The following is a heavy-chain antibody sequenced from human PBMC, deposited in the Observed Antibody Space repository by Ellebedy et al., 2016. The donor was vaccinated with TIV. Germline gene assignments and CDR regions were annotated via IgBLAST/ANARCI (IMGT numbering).Heavy chain of an antibody. V-gene: IGHV4-59*01. J-gene: IGHJ4*02. CDR2: VYYSGTT. D-gene: IGHD4-17*01. CDR3: ASSPYGDYGIGY. CDR1: GGSMSDYY. Sequence: SETLSLTXTVSGGSMSDYYWSWVRQSPGRRLEWIGSVYYSGTTNYNPSLTSRVTISVDTSKNQFSLNLTSVTAADTAVYYCASSPYGDYGIGYWGQGTLVTVSS.